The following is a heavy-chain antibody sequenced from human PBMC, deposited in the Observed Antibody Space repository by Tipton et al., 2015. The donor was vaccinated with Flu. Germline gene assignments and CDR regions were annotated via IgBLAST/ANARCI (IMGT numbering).Heavy chain of an antibody. V-gene: IGHV3-15*01. CDR1: GFTLSNVW. CDR2: VKSNAGGGTI. Sequence: AVSGFTLSNVWMYWVRQAPGKGLEWVGRVKSNAGGGTIDHAAPVKGRFTISRDDSKNTLYLQMKSLITDDTGIYYCTALGRDFWGRGALVTVSA. CDR3: TALGRDF. J-gene: IGHJ4*02. D-gene: IGHD7-27*01.